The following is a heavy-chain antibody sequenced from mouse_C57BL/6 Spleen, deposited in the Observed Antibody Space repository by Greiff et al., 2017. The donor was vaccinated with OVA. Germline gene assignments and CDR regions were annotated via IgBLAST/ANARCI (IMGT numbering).Heavy chain of an antibody. CDR2: ISSGGDYI. CDR3: TRGGITTDSFAY. D-gene: IGHD1-1*01. Sequence: EVKLMESGEGLVKPGGSLKLSCAASGFTFSSYAMSWVRQTPEKRLEWVAYISSGGDYIYYADTVKGRFTISRDNARNTLYLQMSSLKSEDTAMYYCTRGGITTDSFAYWGQGTLVTVSA. CDR1: GFTFSSYA. V-gene: IGHV5-9-1*02. J-gene: IGHJ3*01.